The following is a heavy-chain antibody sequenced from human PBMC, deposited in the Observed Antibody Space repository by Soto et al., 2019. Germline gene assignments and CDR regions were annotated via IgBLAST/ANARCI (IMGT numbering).Heavy chain of an antibody. Sequence: TGGSLRLSCAASGFTFSSYAMSWVRQAPGKGLEWVSGIIGSGGSTFNADSVKGRFTISRDNSKNTLFLQMNSLRAEDTAVYYCAKKGGAEQLWTYGMGVWGQGTTVTV. CDR3: AKKGGAEQLWTYGMGV. J-gene: IGHJ6*02. V-gene: IGHV3-23*01. CDR1: GFTFSSYA. D-gene: IGHD6-13*01. CDR2: IIGSGGST.